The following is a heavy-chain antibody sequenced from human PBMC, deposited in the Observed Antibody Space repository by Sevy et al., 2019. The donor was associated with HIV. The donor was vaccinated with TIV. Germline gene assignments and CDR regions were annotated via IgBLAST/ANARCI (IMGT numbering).Heavy chain of an antibody. CDR1: GFTFNNYA. Sequence: GGSLRLSCATSGFTFNNYALHWVRQAPGKGLEWVAVIPDDGNNIYYADSVKGRFTISRDNSKSTLLLQMNSLRAEDTAVYYCARGGFSSSWSLGNYFDYWGQGTLVTVSS. CDR2: IPDDGNNI. CDR3: ARGGFSSSWSLGNYFDY. V-gene: IGHV3-30*04. D-gene: IGHD6-13*01. J-gene: IGHJ4*02.